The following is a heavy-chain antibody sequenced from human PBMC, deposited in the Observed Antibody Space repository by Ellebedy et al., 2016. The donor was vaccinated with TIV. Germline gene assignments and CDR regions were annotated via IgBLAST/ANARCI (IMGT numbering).Heavy chain of an antibody. Sequence: ASVKVSXXASGYTFTSYGISWVRQAPGQGLEWMGWISTYTYKTNYAQKFQGRVTMTTDTSTSTAYMELRSLRSDDTAVYYCARTTMVRGDRDDFDYWGQGTLVTVSS. CDR3: ARTTMVRGDRDDFDY. J-gene: IGHJ4*02. V-gene: IGHV1-18*01. D-gene: IGHD3-10*01. CDR1: GYTFTSYG. CDR2: ISTYTYKT.